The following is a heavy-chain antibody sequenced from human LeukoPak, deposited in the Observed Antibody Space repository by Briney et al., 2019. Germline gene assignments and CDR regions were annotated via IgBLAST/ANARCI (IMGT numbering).Heavy chain of an antibody. CDR2: IYYSGST. J-gene: IGHJ4*02. Sequence: SETLSLTCTVCGGSISSSSYCWGWIRQPPGKGLEWIGSIYYSGSTYYNPSLKSRVTISVDTSKNQFSLKLSSVTAADTAVYYCARNYDSSGYPFYYFLYWGQGTLVTVSS. D-gene: IGHD3-22*01. CDR3: ARNYDSSGYPFYYFLY. CDR1: GGSISSSSYC. V-gene: IGHV4-39*01.